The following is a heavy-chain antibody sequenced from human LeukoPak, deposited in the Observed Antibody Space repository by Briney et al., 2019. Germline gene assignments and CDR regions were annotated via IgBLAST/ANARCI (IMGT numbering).Heavy chain of an antibody. CDR3: AREGVDSSSSGVTAIPDYFDY. CDR2: INTNTGNP. D-gene: IGHD2-21*02. V-gene: IGHV7-4-1*02. CDR1: GYTFTSYA. J-gene: IGHJ4*02. Sequence: ASVKVSCKASGYTFTSYAMNWVRQPPGQGLEWMGWINTNTGNPTYAQGFTGRFVFSLDTSVSTAYLQISSLKAEDTAVYYCAREGVDSSSSGVTAIPDYFDYWGQGTLVTVSS.